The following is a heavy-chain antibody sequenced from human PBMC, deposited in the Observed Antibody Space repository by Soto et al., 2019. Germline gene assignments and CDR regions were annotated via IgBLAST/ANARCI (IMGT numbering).Heavy chain of an antibody. CDR1: GGTFSSYA. CDR3: ASGVVITLHYYYYGMDV. CDR2: IIPIFGTA. Sequence: SVKVSCKASGGTFSSYAISWVRQAPGQGLEWMGGIIPIFGTANYAQKFQGRVTITADESTSTAYMELSSLRSEDTAVYYCASGVVITLHYYYYGMDVWGQGTTVTVSS. D-gene: IGHD3-3*01. J-gene: IGHJ6*02. V-gene: IGHV1-69*13.